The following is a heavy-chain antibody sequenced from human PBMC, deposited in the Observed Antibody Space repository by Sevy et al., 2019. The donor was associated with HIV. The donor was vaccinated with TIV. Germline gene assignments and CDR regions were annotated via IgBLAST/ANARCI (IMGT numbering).Heavy chain of an antibody. CDR1: GFTFAKYS. Sequence: GGSLRLSCAASGFTFAKYSMSWVRQAPGKGLEWVSTFSFGCGRINYADSVKGRFPISRDDSKSTLFLQMNSLRAEDTATYFCAREGCTQPHDYWGQGTLVTVSS. CDR2: FSFGCGRI. V-gene: IGHV3-23*01. CDR3: AREGCTQPHDY. D-gene: IGHD2-8*01. J-gene: IGHJ4*02.